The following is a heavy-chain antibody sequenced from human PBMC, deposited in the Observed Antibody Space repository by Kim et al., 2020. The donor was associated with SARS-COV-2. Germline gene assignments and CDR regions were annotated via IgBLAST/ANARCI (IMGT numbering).Heavy chain of an antibody. CDR3: ARDTDPYGDSDY. CDR1: GYTFTGYY. J-gene: IGHJ4*02. V-gene: IGHV1-2*06. Sequence: ASVKVSCKASGYTFTGYYMHWVRQAPGQGLEWMGRINPNSGGTNYAQKFQGRVTMTRDTSISTAYMELSRLRSDDTAVYYCARDTDPYGDSDYWGQGTLVTVSS. CDR2: INPNSGGT. D-gene: IGHD4-17*01.